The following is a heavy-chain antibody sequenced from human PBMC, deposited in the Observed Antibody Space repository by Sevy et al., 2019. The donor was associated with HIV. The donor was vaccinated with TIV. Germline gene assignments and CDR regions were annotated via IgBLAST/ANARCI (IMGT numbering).Heavy chain of an antibody. D-gene: IGHD3-10*01. J-gene: IGHJ6*02. CDR3: ARDGIRRDYYHGMDV. CDR1: GDSISSGNHW. Sequence: SETLSLTCTVSGDSISSGNHWWSWIRQPAGKGLEWMGRVYSSGRTMYNSSLKRRVTMSVDTSKNQFSLMVSSLIAADTAIYYCARDGIRRDYYHGMDVWGQGTTVTVSS. CDR2: VYSSGRT. V-gene: IGHV4-61*02.